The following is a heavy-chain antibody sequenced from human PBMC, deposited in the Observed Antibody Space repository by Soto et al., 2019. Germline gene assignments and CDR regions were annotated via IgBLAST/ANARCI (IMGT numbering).Heavy chain of an antibody. CDR3: ARPWSSSRRDAFDI. CDR2: INHSGST. J-gene: IGHJ3*02. D-gene: IGHD6-13*01. CDR1: GGSFSGYY. Sequence: SETLSLTCAVYGGSFSGYYWSWIRQPPGEGLEWIGEINHSGSTNYNPSLKSRVTISVDTSKNQFSLKLSSVTAADTAVYYCARPWSSSRRDAFDIWGQGTMVTVSS. V-gene: IGHV4-34*01.